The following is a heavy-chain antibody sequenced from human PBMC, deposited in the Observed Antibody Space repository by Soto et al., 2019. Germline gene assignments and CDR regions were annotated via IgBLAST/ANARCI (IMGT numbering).Heavy chain of an antibody. D-gene: IGHD1-1*01. CDR2: IYYSGST. V-gene: IGHV4-59*08. CDR1: GGSISREN. CDR3: ASRLYNWNDDIGDWYYNYMDV. Sequence: SETLSLTCTVSGGSISRENWSWIRQPPGKGLEWIGYIYYSGSTNYNPSLKSRVTISVDTSKNQFSLKLSSVTAADTAVYYCASRLYNWNDDIGDWYYNYMDVWGKGTTVTVSS. J-gene: IGHJ6*03.